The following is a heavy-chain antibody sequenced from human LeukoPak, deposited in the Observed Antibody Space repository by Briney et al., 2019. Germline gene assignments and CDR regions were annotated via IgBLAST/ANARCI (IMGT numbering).Heavy chain of an antibody. Sequence: GASVKVSCKASGYTFTGYYMHWVRQAPGQGLGWMGWINPNSGGTNYAQKFQGWVTMTRDTSISTAYMELSRLRSDDTAVYYCARFGEPHSGFDYWGQGTLVTVSS. CDR1: GYTFTGYY. CDR2: INPNSGGT. V-gene: IGHV1-2*04. J-gene: IGHJ4*02. D-gene: IGHD3-10*01. CDR3: ARFGEPHSGFDY.